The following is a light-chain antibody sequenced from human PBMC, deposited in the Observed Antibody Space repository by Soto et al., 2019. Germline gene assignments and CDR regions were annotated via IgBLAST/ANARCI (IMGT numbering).Light chain of an antibody. CDR3: QQYGSSPLIS. V-gene: IGKV3-20*01. CDR2: GAS. Sequence: ILFAKSEVTLSLSQGSRTTLSCRAIQCVSSNYLAGYQQKPGQAPRLLIHGASTRATGVPDRFSGSGSGRDFTLTISGLEPEDFAVYYCQQYGSSPLISIGQGTRLEIK. CDR1: QCVSSNY. J-gene: IGKJ5*01.